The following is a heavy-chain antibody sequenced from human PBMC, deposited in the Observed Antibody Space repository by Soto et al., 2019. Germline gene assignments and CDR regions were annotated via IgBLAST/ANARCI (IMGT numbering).Heavy chain of an antibody. J-gene: IGHJ5*02. CDR2: ISYDEINK. CDR1: GFTFSSYG. V-gene: IGHV3-30*03. D-gene: IGHD1-1*01. CDR3: ARQGKGTSWFDP. Sequence: GGSLRLSCAASGFTFSSYGMHWVRQAPGKGLEWVAIISYDEINKYYADSVKGRFTISRDNSKNTLYLQMNSLRAEDTAVYYCARQGKGTSWFDPWGQGPLVTVSS.